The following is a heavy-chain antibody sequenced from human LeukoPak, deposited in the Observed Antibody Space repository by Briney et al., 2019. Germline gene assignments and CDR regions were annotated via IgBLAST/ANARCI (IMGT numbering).Heavy chain of an antibody. CDR1: GFTFSSYA. V-gene: IGHV3-23*01. CDR3: AKLDFFCSGGSCYPNFHVPYFDY. J-gene: IGHJ4*02. D-gene: IGHD2-15*01. Sequence: GGSLRLSCAASGFTFSSYAMSWVRQAPGKGLEWVSAISGSGGSTYYADSVKGRFTISRDNSMNTLYLQMNSLRAEDTAVYYCAKLDFFCSGGSCYPNFHVPYFDYWGQGTLVTVSS. CDR2: ISGSGGST.